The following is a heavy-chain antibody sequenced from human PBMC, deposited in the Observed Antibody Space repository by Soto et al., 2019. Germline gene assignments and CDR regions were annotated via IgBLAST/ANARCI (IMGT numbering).Heavy chain of an antibody. Sequence: QITLKESGPTLVKPTQTLTLTCTFSGFSLSTRGVGVGWIRQPPGKALECLALIYWDDDQRYSTSLKSRLTITKDTSKNQVGLTMTNMDPADTATYYCARLLWFGELSWGQGTLVPVSS. CDR2: IYWDDDQ. CDR3: ARLLWFGELS. V-gene: IGHV2-5*02. D-gene: IGHD3-10*01. CDR1: GFSLSTRGVG. J-gene: IGHJ4*02.